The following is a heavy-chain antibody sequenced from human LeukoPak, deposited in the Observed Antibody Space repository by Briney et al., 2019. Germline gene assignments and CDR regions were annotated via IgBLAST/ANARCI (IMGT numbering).Heavy chain of an antibody. J-gene: IGHJ4*02. CDR1: GVSISSGGYS. CDR2: IYHSGST. D-gene: IGHD3-22*01. CDR3: ARTRRAYYYDSSGYMKLPFDY. V-gene: IGHV4-30-2*02. Sequence: SETLSLTCAVSGVSISSGGYSWSWIRQPPGKGLEWIGYIYHSGSTYYNPSLKSRVTISVDRSKNQFSLKLSSVTAADTAVYYCARTRRAYYYDSSGYMKLPFDYWGQGTLVTVSS.